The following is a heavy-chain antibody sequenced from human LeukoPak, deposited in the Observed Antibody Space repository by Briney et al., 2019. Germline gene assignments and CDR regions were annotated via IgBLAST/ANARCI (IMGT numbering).Heavy chain of an antibody. CDR1: GGSITNTNY. CDR2: VNLQGST. J-gene: IGHJ4*02. CDR3: AREGGPYRPLDY. V-gene: IGHV4-4*02. Sequence: SETLSLTCGVSGGSITNTNYWTWVRQPPGKGLEWMGEVNLQGSTNYNPSLMGRVAISVDTSENHISLQLTSVTAADTAVYYCAREGGPYRPLDYSGQGTLVTVSS.